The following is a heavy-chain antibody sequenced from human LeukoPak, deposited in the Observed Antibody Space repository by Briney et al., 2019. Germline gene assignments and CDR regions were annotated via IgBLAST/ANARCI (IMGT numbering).Heavy chain of an antibody. V-gene: IGHV4-59*01. CDR3: ARALRLWGGNSGIAFDI. D-gene: IGHD4-23*01. Sequence: SETLSLTCAVYGGSFSGYYWSWIRQPPGKGLEWIGYIYNSGSTNYNHSLKSRVTISEDMSNNQFSLKLSSVTAADTAVYYCARALRLWGGNSGIAFDIWGRGTMVTVSS. CDR2: IYNSGST. J-gene: IGHJ3*02. CDR1: GGSFSGYY.